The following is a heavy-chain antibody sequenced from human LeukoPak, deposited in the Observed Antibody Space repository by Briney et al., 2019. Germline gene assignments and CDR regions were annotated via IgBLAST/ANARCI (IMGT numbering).Heavy chain of an antibody. CDR3: ARLGYYDSSGYYEDTFAFDI. CDR1: GGSISSSSYY. D-gene: IGHD3-22*01. CDR2: IYYSGST. J-gene: IGHJ3*02. Sequence: SETLSLTCTVSGGSISSSSYYWGSIRQPPGKGLEWIGSIYYSGSTYYNPSLKSRVTISVDTSKNQFSLKLSSVTAADTAVYYCARLGYYDSSGYYEDTFAFDIWGQGTMVTVSS. V-gene: IGHV4-39*01.